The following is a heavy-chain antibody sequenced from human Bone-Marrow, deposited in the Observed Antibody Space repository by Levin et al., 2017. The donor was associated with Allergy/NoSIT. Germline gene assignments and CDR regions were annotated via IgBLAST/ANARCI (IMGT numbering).Heavy chain of an antibody. Sequence: GESLKISCSASGFAVNSNYMSWVRQAPGKGLEWVSAIYSGGTTYYADSVKGRFIISRDNSKNTVFLQVNSMRAEDAAVYRCARGISSGLYGVIYFDSWGQGTLVTVSS. J-gene: IGHJ4*02. CDR1: GFAVNSNY. CDR3: ARGISSGLYGVIYFDS. V-gene: IGHV3-66*01. D-gene: IGHD6-19*01. CDR2: IYSGGTT.